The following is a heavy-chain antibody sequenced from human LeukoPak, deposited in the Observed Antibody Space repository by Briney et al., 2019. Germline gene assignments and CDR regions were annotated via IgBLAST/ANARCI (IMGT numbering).Heavy chain of an antibody. Sequence: SETLSLTCTVSGGSISSYYWSWIRQPPGKGLEWIGYIYYSGSTNYNPSLKSRVTISVDTSKNQFSLKLSSVTAADTAVYYCARSGTMGPNWFDPWGQGTLVTVSS. CDR2: IYYSGST. D-gene: IGHD3-16*01. CDR1: GGSISSYY. V-gene: IGHV4-59*01. J-gene: IGHJ5*02. CDR3: ARSGTMGPNWFDP.